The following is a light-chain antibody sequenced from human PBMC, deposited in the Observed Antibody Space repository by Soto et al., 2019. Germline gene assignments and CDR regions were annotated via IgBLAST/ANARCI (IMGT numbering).Light chain of an antibody. J-gene: IGLJ1*01. V-gene: IGLV2-8*01. CDR3: CSYGGTYNV. CDR1: SSDVGGYNY. Sequence: QSALTQPPSASGSPGQSVTISCTGTSSDVGGYNYVSWYQQHPGKAPKLMIYEVNKRPSGVPDRFSGSKSGNTASLTVSGLQAEDEADYYCCSYGGTYNVFGTGTKVTVL. CDR2: EVN.